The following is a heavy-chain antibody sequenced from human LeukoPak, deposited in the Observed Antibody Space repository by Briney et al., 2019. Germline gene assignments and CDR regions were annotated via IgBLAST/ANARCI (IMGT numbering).Heavy chain of an antibody. D-gene: IGHD2-2*02. CDR1: GYSFTSYW. CDR3: ARQPTDIVVVPAAISGIDYYGMDV. V-gene: IGHV5-10-1*01. Sequence: GESLQISCKGSGYSFTSYWISWVRQLPGKGLEWMGRIDPSDSYTNYSPSFQGHVTISADKSISTAYLQWSSLKASDTAMYYCARQPTDIVVVPAAISGIDYYGMDVWGKGTTVTVSS. J-gene: IGHJ6*04. CDR2: IDPSDSYT.